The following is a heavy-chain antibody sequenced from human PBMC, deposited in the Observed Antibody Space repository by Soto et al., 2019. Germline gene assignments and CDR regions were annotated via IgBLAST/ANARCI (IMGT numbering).Heavy chain of an antibody. V-gene: IGHV4-34*01. J-gene: IGHJ4*02. CDR2: INHSGST. CDR3: AGVAGIAVAVTYFDY. CDR1: GGSFSGYY. Sequence: QVQLQQWGAGLLKPSETLSLTCAVYGGSFSGYYWSWIRQPQGQGLERGGEINHSGSTNYNPSLKSRVTISVDASNNQFSLKLSSATAAATAVYYCAGVAGIAVAVTYFDYWGQGTLVTVSS. D-gene: IGHD6-19*01.